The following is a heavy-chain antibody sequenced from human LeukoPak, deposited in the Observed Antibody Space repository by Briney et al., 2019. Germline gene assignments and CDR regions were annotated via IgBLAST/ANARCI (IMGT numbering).Heavy chain of an antibody. CDR1: GFTFSSYA. D-gene: IGHD6-6*01. J-gene: IGHJ4*02. CDR3: ARATSSSGTPADY. V-gene: IGHV3-30-3*01. Sequence: GGSLRLSCAASGFTFSSYAMHWVRQAPGEGLEWVAVISYDGSNKHYADSVKGRFTISRDNSKNTLYLQMNSLRVEDTAVFYCARATSSSGTPADYWGQGTLVTVSS. CDR2: ISYDGSNK.